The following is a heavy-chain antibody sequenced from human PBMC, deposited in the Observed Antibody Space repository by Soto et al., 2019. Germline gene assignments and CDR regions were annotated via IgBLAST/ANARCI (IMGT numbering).Heavy chain of an antibody. Sequence: GGSLRLSCAASGFTFSSYWMSWVRQAPGKGLEWVANIKQDGSEKYYVDSVKGRFTISRDNAKNSLYLQMNSLRAEDTAVYYCARRYDFWSGYPYVYYYYMDVWGKGTTVTVSS. CDR3: ARRYDFWSGYPYVYYYYMDV. J-gene: IGHJ6*03. CDR1: GFTFSSYW. CDR2: IKQDGSEK. D-gene: IGHD3-3*01. V-gene: IGHV3-7*01.